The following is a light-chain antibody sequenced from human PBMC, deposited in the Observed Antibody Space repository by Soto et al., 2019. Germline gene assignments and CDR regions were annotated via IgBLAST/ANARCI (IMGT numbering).Light chain of an antibody. CDR3: CSYAGSSSWV. V-gene: IGLV2-23*02. Sequence: QSALTQPASVSGSPGQSITISCTGTSSDVGSYNLVSWYQQHPGKAPKLMIYEVSKRPSGVSNRFSGSKSGXXASXTISGLXAEDEADYYCCSYAGSSSWVFGGGTXLTVL. CDR2: EVS. J-gene: IGLJ3*02. CDR1: SSDVGSYNL.